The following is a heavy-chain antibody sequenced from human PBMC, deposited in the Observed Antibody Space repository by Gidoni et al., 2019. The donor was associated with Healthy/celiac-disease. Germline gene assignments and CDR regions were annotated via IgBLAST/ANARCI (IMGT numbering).Heavy chain of an antibody. CDR3: ARDFERIAVALNYYYYYGMDV. V-gene: IGHV3-21*01. CDR2: ISSSSYI. Sequence: EVQLVESGGGLVKPGGSLRLSCAASGFTFSSYSMNWVRQAPGKGLEWVSSISSSSYIYYADSVKGRFTISRDNAKNSLYLQMNSLRAEDTAVYYCARDFERIAVALNYYYYYGMDVWGQGTTVTVSS. CDR1: GFTFSSYS. J-gene: IGHJ6*02. D-gene: IGHD6-19*01.